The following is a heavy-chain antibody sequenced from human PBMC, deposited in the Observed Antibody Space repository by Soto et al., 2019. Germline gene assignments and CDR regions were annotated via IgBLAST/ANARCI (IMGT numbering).Heavy chain of an antibody. J-gene: IGHJ4*02. Sequence: EVQLLQSGGGLVQPGGSVSLSCAGSGFTFGGHSMTWVRQAPGKGLEWVSAIDGNGINKYYADSVKGRFTISRDNSKSTLFLRMNSLGREDTAVYFCAKDVEFFANWGQGTLVTVSS. CDR3: AKDVEFFAN. V-gene: IGHV3-23*01. CDR2: IDGNGINK. CDR1: GFTFGGHS.